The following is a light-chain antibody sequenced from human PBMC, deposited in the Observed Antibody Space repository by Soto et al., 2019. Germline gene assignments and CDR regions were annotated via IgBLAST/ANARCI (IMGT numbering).Light chain of an antibody. CDR3: QQYDNLPLT. CDR1: QSVNIY. J-gene: IGKJ4*01. V-gene: IGKV1-33*01. Sequence: DIQMTQSPSSLSASVGDRVTITCRASQSVNIYVNWYRQKPGKAPKLLIYDASNLETGVPSRFSGSGSGTDFTFTISSLQPEDVATYYCQQYDNLPLTFGGGTKVDIK. CDR2: DAS.